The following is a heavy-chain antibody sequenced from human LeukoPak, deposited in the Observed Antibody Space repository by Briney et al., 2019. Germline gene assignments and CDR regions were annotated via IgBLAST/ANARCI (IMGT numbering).Heavy chain of an antibody. CDR1: GFSSCSYC. Sequence: PGGSLRLSRAASGFSSCSYCMSWVCQGPGEGLEWVANIKQDGRDKYYVDPVRGRFTISRDNAKNSLYRQMNSLRAEDTAVYYGAREGYGGDYWGQGTLVTVSS. CDR2: IKQDGRDK. J-gene: IGHJ4*02. V-gene: IGHV3-7*05. D-gene: IGHD1-26*01. CDR3: AREGYGGDY.